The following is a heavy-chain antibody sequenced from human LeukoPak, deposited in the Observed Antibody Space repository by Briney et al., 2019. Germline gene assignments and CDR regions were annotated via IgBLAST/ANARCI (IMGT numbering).Heavy chain of an antibody. CDR3: ARGLQLWPGDY. CDR2: IYYSGST. D-gene: IGHD5-18*01. Sequence: KTSETLSLTSTDSRGSISSYYWRWIRHPPGKGLEWIGYIYYSGSTNYNPSLKSRVTISVDTSKNQFSLKLSSVTAADTAVYYCARGLQLWPGDYWGQGTLVTVSS. J-gene: IGHJ4*02. V-gene: IGHV4-59*01. CDR1: RGSISSYY.